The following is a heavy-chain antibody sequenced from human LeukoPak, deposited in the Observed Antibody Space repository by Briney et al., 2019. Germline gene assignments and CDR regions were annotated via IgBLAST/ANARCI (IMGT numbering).Heavy chain of an antibody. J-gene: IGHJ4*02. V-gene: IGHV4-59*12. D-gene: IGHD7-27*01. CDR1: GGSISSYY. CDR3: ARFSPRAMGNYLDF. CDR2: IYYSGST. Sequence: SETLSLTCTVSGGSISSYYWSWIRQPPGKGLEWIGYIYYSGSTNYNPSLKSRVTISVDTSKNQFSLNLSSVTAADTAVYYCARFSPRAMGNYLDFWGQGTLVTVSS.